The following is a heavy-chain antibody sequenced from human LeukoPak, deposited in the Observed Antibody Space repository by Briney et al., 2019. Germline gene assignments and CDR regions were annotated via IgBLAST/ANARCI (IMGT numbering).Heavy chain of an antibody. J-gene: IGHJ4*02. Sequence: QAGGSLRLSCAASGFTFGNYGMTWVRQAPGKGLEWVSTFTGRGGSTFYADSVKGRFTISRDISKNTLYLQMHSLRAEDTAVYYCAKGDQPLLYGGAFDYWGQGTLVTVSS. D-gene: IGHD2-2*02. CDR3: AKGDQPLLYGGAFDY. CDR1: GFTFGNYG. CDR2: FTGRGGST. V-gene: IGHV3-23*01.